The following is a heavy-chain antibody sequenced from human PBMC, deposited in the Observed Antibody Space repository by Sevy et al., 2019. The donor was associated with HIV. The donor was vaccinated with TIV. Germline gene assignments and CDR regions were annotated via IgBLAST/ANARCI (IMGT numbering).Heavy chain of an antibody. CDR1: GFTFSSYA. V-gene: IGHV3-30-3*01. Sequence: GGSLRLSCAASGFTFSSYAMHWVRQAPGKGLEWVAVISYDGSNKYYAESVKGRFTISRDNSKNTLYLQMNSLRAEDTAVYYCASLLSAFDIWGQGTMVTVSS. D-gene: IGHD3-16*02. J-gene: IGHJ3*02. CDR2: ISYDGSNK. CDR3: ASLLSAFDI.